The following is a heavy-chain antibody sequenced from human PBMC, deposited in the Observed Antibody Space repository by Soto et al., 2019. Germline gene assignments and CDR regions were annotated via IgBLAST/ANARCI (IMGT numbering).Heavy chain of an antibody. CDR3: ATFLYGSTSYFGL. CDR1: GDSVSSGSYY. Sequence: SETLSLTCSVSGDSVSSGSYYWTWIRQPPGKGLEWIGYIYYSGSTNYNPSLKSRLTISVDTSKNQFSLKLSSVTAADTALYYCATFLYGSTSYFGLWGRGTLVTVSS. CDR2: IYYSGST. J-gene: IGHJ2*01. V-gene: IGHV4-61*01. D-gene: IGHD6-13*01.